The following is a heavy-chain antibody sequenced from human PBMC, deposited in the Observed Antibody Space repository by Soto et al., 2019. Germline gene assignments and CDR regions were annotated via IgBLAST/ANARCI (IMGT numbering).Heavy chain of an antibody. V-gene: IGHV3-11*01. CDR1: GFSFSDHY. Sequence: GGSLRLSCAASGFSFSDHYMSWIRQAPGKGLEWVSYISSSGTTMYTADSVKGRFTISRDNAKNSLYLQMNSLGDEDTAVYYCARDNDYYDSSGYYDYWGQGTLVTVSS. J-gene: IGHJ4*02. D-gene: IGHD3-22*01. CDR2: ISSSGTTM. CDR3: ARDNDYYDSSGYYDY.